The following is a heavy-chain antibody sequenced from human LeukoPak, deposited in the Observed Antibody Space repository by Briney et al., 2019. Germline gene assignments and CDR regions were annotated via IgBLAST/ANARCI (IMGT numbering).Heavy chain of an antibody. J-gene: IGHJ4*02. V-gene: IGHV3-23*01. CDR3: VKGPYYESPALDS. D-gene: IGHD3-16*01. CDR2: ITGGGDST. Sequence: GGSLRLSCAASGFTFGMNWVRRTPRTGLEWISHITGGGDSTHYADFVKGRFTISRDNSQNTLYVQMNSLRTEDTAIYYCVKGPYYESPALDSWGQGTLVTVSS. CDR1: GFTFG.